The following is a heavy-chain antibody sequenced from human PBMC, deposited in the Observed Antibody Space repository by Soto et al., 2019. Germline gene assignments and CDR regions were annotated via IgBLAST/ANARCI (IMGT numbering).Heavy chain of an antibody. CDR1: GFTFSDSG. Sequence: QVQLAESGGGVVQPGGSLRLSCAASGFTFSDSGIDWIRQAPGKGLEWVAVISNEGGTQYYADSVRGRFTVSRDNSKNLLYLQMDSLRPEDTAVYFCAKEGSPKVSRWDDYWGQGTLVTVSS. D-gene: IGHD1-26*01. CDR3: AKEGSPKVSRWDDY. CDR2: ISNEGGTQ. J-gene: IGHJ4*02. V-gene: IGHV3-30*18.